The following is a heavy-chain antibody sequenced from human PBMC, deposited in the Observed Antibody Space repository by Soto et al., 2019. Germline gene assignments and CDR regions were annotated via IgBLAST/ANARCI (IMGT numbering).Heavy chain of an antibody. CDR2: ISAHNGNT. J-gene: IGHJ4*02. D-gene: IGHD3-10*01. V-gene: IGHV1-18*01. CDR3: ARGRYGAY. Sequence: QVHLVQSGAEVKKPGASVKVSCKGSGYGFTTYGITWVRQAPGQGLEWMAWISAHNGNTNYAQQLRGRVTVTRDTSTSPAHMELRSLRSDATAVYSCARGRYGAYWGQGPLVTVSS. CDR1: GYGFTTYG.